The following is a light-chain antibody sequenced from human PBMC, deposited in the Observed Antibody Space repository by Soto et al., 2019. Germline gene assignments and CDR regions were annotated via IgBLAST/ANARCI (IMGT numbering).Light chain of an antibody. CDR2: AAS. CDR1: QSVSRK. Sequence: EIVLTQSPATLSLSPGERATLSCRASQSVSRKLAWYQQIPGQAPRLLIYAASNRATGVPARFSGSWSGTEFTLTISSLQSEDFAVYYCQQYNNWITFGQGTRLEIK. CDR3: QQYNNWIT. V-gene: IGKV3-15*01. J-gene: IGKJ5*01.